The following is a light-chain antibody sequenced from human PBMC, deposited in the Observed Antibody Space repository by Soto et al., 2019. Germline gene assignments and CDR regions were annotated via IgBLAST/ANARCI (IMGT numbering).Light chain of an antibody. CDR3: QSSDSDVTEFYV. J-gene: IGLJ1*01. CDR2: GNT. V-gene: IGLV1-40*01. Sequence: QSVLTQPPSVSGAPGRTVTISCTGSDSNIGAGFDVHWYQQLPGSAPKLLIYGNTRRPSGVPDRFSGSQSGTSASLAISGLQAEDEGDYYCQSSDSDVTEFYVFGTGTKLTVL. CDR1: DSNIGAGFD.